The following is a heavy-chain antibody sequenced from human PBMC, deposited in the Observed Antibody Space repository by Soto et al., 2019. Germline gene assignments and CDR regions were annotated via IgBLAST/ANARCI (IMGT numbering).Heavy chain of an antibody. V-gene: IGHV2-26*01. D-gene: IGHD3-3*01. Sequence: GPTLGKPPQNLTLTRTVSWFSLRNARKGVSWIRQPPGKALEGLAHIFSNDEKSYSTTLKSRLTISKDTSKSQVVLTINNMHTVDTATYYCARIRDLWSGYHAYWGQGSRATVPS. CDR2: IFSNDEK. CDR1: WFSLRNARKG. CDR3: ARIRDLWSGYHAY. J-gene: IGHJ4*02.